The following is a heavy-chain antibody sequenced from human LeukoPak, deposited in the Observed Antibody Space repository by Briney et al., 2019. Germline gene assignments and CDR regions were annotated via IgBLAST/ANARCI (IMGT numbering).Heavy chain of an antibody. V-gene: IGHV4-4*09. CDR1: GGSISSYY. D-gene: IGHD3-10*01. Sequence: SETLSLTCTVSGGSISSYYWSWIRQPPGKGLEWIGYIYTSGSTNYSPSLKSRVTISVDTSKNQFSLKLSSVTAADTAVYYCARGRPYYYGSGSRPYYYMDVWGKGTTVTVSS. CDR3: ARGRPYYYGSGSRPYYYMDV. J-gene: IGHJ6*03. CDR2: IYTSGST.